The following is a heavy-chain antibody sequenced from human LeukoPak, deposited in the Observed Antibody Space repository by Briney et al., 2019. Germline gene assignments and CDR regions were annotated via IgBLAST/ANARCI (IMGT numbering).Heavy chain of an antibody. CDR2: INPSGGST. CDR3: ARARSNYYGSGRQYFDY. V-gene: IGHV1-46*01. J-gene: IGHJ4*02. Sequence: ASVKVSCKASGYTFTSYYMHWVRQAPGQWLEWMGIINPSGGSTSYAQKFQGRVTMTRDTSTSTVYMELSSLRSEDTAVYYCARARSNYYGSGRQYFDYWGQGTLVTVSS. CDR1: GYTFTSYY. D-gene: IGHD3-10*01.